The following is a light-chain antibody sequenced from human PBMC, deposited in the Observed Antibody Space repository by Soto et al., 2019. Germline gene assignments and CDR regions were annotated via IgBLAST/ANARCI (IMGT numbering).Light chain of an antibody. Sequence: IQMTQFPSTLSAPVGDRLTFTCRASQSISSWVSWYQQKPGKAPTLLIYKASTLQSGVPSRFSGSGYGTEFTLTSSSLQPDDFATYYCQQCNNHFRTFGQGTKVDIK. CDR3: QQCNNHFRT. CDR1: QSISSW. J-gene: IGKJ1*01. CDR2: KAS. V-gene: IGKV1-5*03.